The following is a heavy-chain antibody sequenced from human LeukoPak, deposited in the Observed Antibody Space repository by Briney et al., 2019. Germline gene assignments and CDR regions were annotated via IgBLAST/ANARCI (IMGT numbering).Heavy chain of an antibody. CDR2: ISGGGDST. D-gene: IGHD3-10*01. Sequence: PGGSLTLSCTASGFTFSNHAMMWVRQAPGRGLEWVSAISGGGDSTYYTDSVKGRFTISRDNSKNTLYLQMNSLRAEDRAVYYCALYLRVRGDYWGQGTLVSVSS. J-gene: IGHJ4*02. CDR1: GFTFSNHA. CDR3: ALYLRVRGDY. V-gene: IGHV3-23*01.